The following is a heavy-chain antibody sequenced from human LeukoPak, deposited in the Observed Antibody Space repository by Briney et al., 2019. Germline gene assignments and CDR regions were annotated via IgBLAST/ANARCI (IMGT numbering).Heavy chain of an antibody. J-gene: IGHJ4*02. V-gene: IGHV4-59*08. Sequence: PSETLSLTCTVSGGSISSYYWSWIRQPPGKGLEWIGYIYYSGSTNYNPSLKSRVTISVDTSKNQFSLKLSSVTAADTAVYYCARLRGLGATGPLGYWGQGTLVTVSS. D-gene: IGHD1-26*01. CDR1: GGSISSYY. CDR3: ARLRGLGATGPLGY. CDR2: IYYSGST.